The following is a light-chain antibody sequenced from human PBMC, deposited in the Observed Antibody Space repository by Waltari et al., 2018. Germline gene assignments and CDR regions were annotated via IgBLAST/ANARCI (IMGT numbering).Light chain of an antibody. V-gene: IGLV2-23*01. J-gene: IGLJ2*01. Sequence: QSALTQPASLSGSPGQSITISCAGTKNNIGTLNFFSWFQQFPGQAPKLIVSEATKRPSGVSYRFSGSKSGNTASLTISGLQAEDEADYYCCSYAGGSRVIFGGGTKLTVL. CDR3: CSYAGGSRVI. CDR2: EAT. CDR1: KNNIGTLNF.